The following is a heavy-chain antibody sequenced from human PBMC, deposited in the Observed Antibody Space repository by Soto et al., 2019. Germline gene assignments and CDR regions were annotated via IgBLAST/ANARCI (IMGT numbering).Heavy chain of an antibody. CDR2: IKQDGSEK. V-gene: IGHV3-7*03. CDR1: GFTFSSYW. CDR3: ARDSGLNLVTAIGVSAYYGMDV. Sequence: PGGSLRLSCAASGFTFSSYWMSWVRQAPGKGLEWVANIKQDGSEKYYVDSVKGRFTISRDNAKNSLYLQMNSLRAEDTAVYYCARDSGLNLVTAIGVSAYYGMDVWGQGTTVTVSS. J-gene: IGHJ6*02. D-gene: IGHD2-21*02.